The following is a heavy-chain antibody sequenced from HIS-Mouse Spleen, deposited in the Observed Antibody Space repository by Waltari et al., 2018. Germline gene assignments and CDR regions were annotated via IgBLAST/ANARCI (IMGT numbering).Heavy chain of an antibody. V-gene: IGHV3-30*04. CDR3: ARRYSGYDLGY. D-gene: IGHD5-12*01. CDR2: ISYDGSNK. Sequence: QVQLVESGGGVVQPGRSLRLSCAASGFTFSSYAMHWVRQAPGKGLGWVAVISYDGSNKYYADSVKGRFTISRDNSKNTLYLQMNSLRAEDAAVCYCARRYSGYDLGYWGQGTLVTVSS. CDR1: GFTFSSYA. J-gene: IGHJ4*02.